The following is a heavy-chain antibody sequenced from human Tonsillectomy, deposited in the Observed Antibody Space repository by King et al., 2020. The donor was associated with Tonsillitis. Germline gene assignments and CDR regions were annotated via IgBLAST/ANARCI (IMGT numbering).Heavy chain of an antibody. D-gene: IGHD2-15*01. CDR2: IYWNDDK. CDR3: AHEIAEVVASTGYYNSGMDV. V-gene: IGHV2-5*01. J-gene: IGHJ6*02. CDR1: GFSLSTSGVG. Sequence: ITLKESGPTLVKPTQTLTLTCTFSGFSLSTSGVGVGWIRQPPGKALEWLALIYWNDDKRYSPSLKSRLTITKDTPKNQVVLTMPNKYPLDTATYYCAHEIAEVVASTGYYNSGMDVWGQGTTVTVSS.